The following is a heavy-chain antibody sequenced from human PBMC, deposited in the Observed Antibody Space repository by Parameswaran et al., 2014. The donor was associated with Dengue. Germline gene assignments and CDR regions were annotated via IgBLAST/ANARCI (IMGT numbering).Heavy chain of an antibody. CDR1: GFTFSSYA. D-gene: IGHD2-15*01. J-gene: IGHJ4*02. CDR3: ARDGYIVVVVAAAYYFDY. V-gene: IGHV3-30-3*01. CDR2: ISYDGSNK. Sequence: QAGGSLRLSCAASGFTFSSYAMHWVRQAPGKGLEWVAVISYDGSNKYYADSVKGRFTISRDNSKNTLYLQMNSLRAEDTAVYYCARDGYIVVVVAAAYYFDYWGQGTLVTVSS.